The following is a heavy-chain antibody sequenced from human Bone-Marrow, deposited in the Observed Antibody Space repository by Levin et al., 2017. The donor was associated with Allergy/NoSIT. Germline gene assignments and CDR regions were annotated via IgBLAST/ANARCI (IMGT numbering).Heavy chain of an antibody. J-gene: IGHJ4*02. CDR3: AREKNWCFEN. CDR1: GFTFSNYW. D-gene: IGHD2-8*02. CDR2: IKPDGSAE. V-gene: IGHV3-7*01. Sequence: GGSLRLSCAASGFTFSNYWMTWVRQAPGKGLEWVANIKPDGSAESYVDSVRGRFTISRDNAKNSLYLQMNSLRAEDRALYYCAREKNWCFENGGQGTLVTVSS.